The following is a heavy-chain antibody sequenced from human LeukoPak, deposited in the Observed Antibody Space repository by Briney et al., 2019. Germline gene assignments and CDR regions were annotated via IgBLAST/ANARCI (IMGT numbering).Heavy chain of an antibody. CDR1: GFTFSGYA. CDR2: ISYDGSNK. D-gene: IGHD6-13*01. CDR3: ARGQAAGTDY. Sequence: GGSLRLSCAASGFTFSGYAMHWVRQAPGKGLEWVAVISYDGSNKYYADSVKGRFTISRDNSKNTLYLQMNSLRAEDTAVYYCARGQAAGTDYWGREPWSPSPQ. J-gene: IGHJ4*02. V-gene: IGHV3-30-3*01.